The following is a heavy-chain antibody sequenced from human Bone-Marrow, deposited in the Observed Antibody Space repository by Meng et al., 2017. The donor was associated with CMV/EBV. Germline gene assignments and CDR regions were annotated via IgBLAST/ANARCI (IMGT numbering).Heavy chain of an antibody. CDR2: INPNSGGT. D-gene: IGHD3-3*01. V-gene: IGHV1-2*02. J-gene: IGHJ6*02. CDR1: GNTFTDHY. Sequence: ASVKVSCKASGNTFTDHYLHWVRQAPGQGLEWMGWINPNSGGTNYAQKFQGRVTMTRDTSISTAYMELSRLRSDDTAVYYCARDIEDYDFWSASGERYYYYYGMDVWGQGTTVTVSS. CDR3: ARDIEDYDFWSASGERYYYYYGMDV.